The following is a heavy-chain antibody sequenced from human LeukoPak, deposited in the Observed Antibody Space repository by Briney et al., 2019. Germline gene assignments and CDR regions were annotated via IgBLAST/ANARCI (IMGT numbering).Heavy chain of an antibody. Sequence: SETLSLTCTVSGGSISSYYWSWIRQPAGKGLEWIGRIYTSGSTNYNPSLKSRVTISVDTSKNQFSLKLSSVTAADTAVYYCARGSENDYVWGSYRYTSSYWYFDLWGRGTLVTVSS. J-gene: IGHJ2*01. V-gene: IGHV4-4*07. CDR1: GGSISSYY. CDR3: ARGSENDYVWGSYRYTSSYWYFDL. CDR2: IYTSGST. D-gene: IGHD3-16*02.